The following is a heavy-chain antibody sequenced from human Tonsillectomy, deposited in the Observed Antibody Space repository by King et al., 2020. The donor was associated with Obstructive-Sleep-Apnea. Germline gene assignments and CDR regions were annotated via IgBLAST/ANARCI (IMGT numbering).Heavy chain of an antibody. J-gene: IGHJ4*02. V-gene: IGHV5-51*01. CDR1: GYSFTSYW. Sequence: GQLVQSGAEVKKPGESLKISCKGSGYSFTSYWIGWVRQMPGKGLEWMGIIYPGDSDTRYSPSFQGQVTISADKSISTAYLQWSSLKASDTAMYYCARPLDYYDSSGYYYPAYFDYWGQGTLVTVSS. CDR3: ARPLDYYDSSGYYYPAYFDY. CDR2: IYPGDSDT. D-gene: IGHD3-22*01.